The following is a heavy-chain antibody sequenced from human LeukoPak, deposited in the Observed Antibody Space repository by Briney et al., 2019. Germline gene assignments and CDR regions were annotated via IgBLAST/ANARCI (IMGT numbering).Heavy chain of an antibody. J-gene: IGHJ4*02. CDR2: IYYSGST. V-gene: IGHV4-59*12. CDR1: GGSISSYY. CDR3: ARDVGYNYGSGFGY. Sequence: SETLSLTCTVSGGSISSYYWSWIRQPPGKGLEWIGYIYYSGSTNYNPSLKSRVTMSVDASKSQFSLKLSSVTAADTAVYYCARDVGYNYGSGFGYWGQGSLVTVSS. D-gene: IGHD5-18*01.